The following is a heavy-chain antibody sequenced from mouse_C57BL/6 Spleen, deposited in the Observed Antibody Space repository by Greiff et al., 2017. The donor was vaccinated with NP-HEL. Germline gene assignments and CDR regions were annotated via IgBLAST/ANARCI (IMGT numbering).Heavy chain of an antibody. J-gene: IGHJ4*01. V-gene: IGHV1-52*01. Sequence: QVQLQQSGAELVRPGSSVKLSCKASGYTFTSYWMHWVKQRPIQGLEWIGNIDPSDSETHYNQKFKDKATLTVDKSSSTAYMQLSSLTSEDSAVYYCARFWDYGVYAMDYWGQGTSVTVSS. CDR3: ARFWDYGVYAMDY. CDR1: GYTFTSYW. CDR2: IDPSDSET. D-gene: IGHD2-4*01.